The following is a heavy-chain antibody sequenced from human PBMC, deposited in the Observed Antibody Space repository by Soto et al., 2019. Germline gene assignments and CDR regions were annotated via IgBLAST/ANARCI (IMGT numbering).Heavy chain of an antibody. J-gene: IGHJ4*02. Sequence: QEQLVQSGAEVKKPRSSVKVSCKASGGLFSSYPISWVRQVPGQGLEWMGGIIPVFQTAYYTQRFQGRVTITADETTNTADMELSSLRAEDTAIYYCDRGGSGYTWFNEFWGQGTLVTVSS. CDR1: GGLFSSYP. CDR3: DRGGSGYTWFNEF. CDR2: IIPVFQTA. D-gene: IGHD3-22*01. V-gene: IGHV1-69*01.